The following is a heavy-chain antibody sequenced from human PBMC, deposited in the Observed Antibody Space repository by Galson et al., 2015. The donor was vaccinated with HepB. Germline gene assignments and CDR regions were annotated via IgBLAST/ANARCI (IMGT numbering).Heavy chain of an antibody. CDR3: APRGQRRYCSGGSCYSEWHAFDI. V-gene: IGHV1-2*02. CDR2: INPNSGGT. Sequence: SCKASGYTFTGYYMHWVRQAPGQGLEWMGWINPNSGGTNYAQKFQGRVTMTRDTSISTAYMELSRLRSDDTAVYYCAPRGQRRYCSGGSCYSEWHAFDIWGQGTMVTVSS. CDR1: GYTFTGYY. J-gene: IGHJ3*02. D-gene: IGHD2-15*01.